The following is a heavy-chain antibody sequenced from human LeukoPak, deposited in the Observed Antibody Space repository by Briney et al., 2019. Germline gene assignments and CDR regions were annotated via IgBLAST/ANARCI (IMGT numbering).Heavy chain of an antibody. Sequence: GASVKVSCKASGYTFTSYDINWVRQATGQGLEWMGWMNPNSGNTGYAQKFQGRVTMTRNTSISTAYMELSSLRSEDTAVYYCAREATFGGVIPTGYWGQGTLVTVSS. CDR2: MNPNSGNT. CDR1: GYTFTSYD. D-gene: IGHD3-16*02. V-gene: IGHV1-8*01. CDR3: AREATFGGVIPTGY. J-gene: IGHJ4*02.